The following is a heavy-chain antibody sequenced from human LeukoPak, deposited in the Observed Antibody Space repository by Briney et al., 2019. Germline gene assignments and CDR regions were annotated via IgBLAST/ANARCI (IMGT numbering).Heavy chain of an antibody. Sequence: GESLKISCKGSGYSFTSYWIGWVRQMPGKGLEWMGIIYPGDSDTRYSPSFQGQVTISADKSISTAYLQWSSLKASDTAMYYCARGFGGIFGVVTYFDYWGQGTLVTVSS. CDR2: IYPGDSDT. CDR3: ARGFGGIFGVVTYFDY. J-gene: IGHJ4*02. CDR1: GYSFTSYW. V-gene: IGHV5-51*01. D-gene: IGHD3-3*01.